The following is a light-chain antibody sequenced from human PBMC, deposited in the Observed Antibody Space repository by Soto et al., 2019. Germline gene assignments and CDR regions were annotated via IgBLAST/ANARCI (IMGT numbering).Light chain of an antibody. CDR3: QQYDNLPLT. J-gene: IGKJ4*01. CDR2: DAS. Sequence: IRMTQSPTSKSPSVGDRDTITWQASQDISNYLNWYQQKPGKAPKLLIYDASNLETGVPSRFSGSGSGTDFTFTISSLQPEDIATYYCQQYDNLPLTFGGGTKVDIK. CDR1: QDISNY. V-gene: IGKV1-33*01.